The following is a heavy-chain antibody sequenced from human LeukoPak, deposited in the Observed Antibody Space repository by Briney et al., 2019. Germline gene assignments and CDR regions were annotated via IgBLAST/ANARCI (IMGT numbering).Heavy chain of an antibody. CDR1: GGSFSGYY. CDR2: INHSGST. Sequence: SETLSLTCAVYGGSFSGYYWSWIRQPPGKGLEWIGEINHSGSTNYNPSPKTRVTISVDTSKNQFSLNLSYVTAADTAVYYCARLSGNYLFRDLFRAFDIWGQGTMVTVSS. J-gene: IGHJ3*02. CDR3: ARLSGNYLFRDLFRAFDI. V-gene: IGHV4-34*01. D-gene: IGHD1-26*01.